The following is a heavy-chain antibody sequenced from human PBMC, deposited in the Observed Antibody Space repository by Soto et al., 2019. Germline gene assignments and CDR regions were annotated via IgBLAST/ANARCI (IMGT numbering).Heavy chain of an antibody. CDR1: GYSFNSYW. CDR2: IYPGDSDT. Sequence: GESLKISCKGSGYSFNSYWIGWVRQMPGKGLEWMGIIYPGDSDTRYSPSFQGQVTISADKSISTAYLQWSSLKASDTAMYYCARNPVDTAMGFLSDYYYYGMDVWGQGTTVTVSS. V-gene: IGHV5-51*01. D-gene: IGHD5-18*01. J-gene: IGHJ6*02. CDR3: ARNPVDTAMGFLSDYYYYGMDV.